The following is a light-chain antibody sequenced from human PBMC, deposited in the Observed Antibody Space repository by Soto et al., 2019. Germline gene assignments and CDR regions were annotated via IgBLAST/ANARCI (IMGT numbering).Light chain of an antibody. CDR1: QSISSY. V-gene: IGKV3-11*01. J-gene: IGKJ4*01. Sequence: EIVLTQSPATLSLSPGERVTLSCRASQSISSYLGWDQQKPGQAPRLLIYDASNRATGIPARFSGSGFGTDFTLPISSLEAEDFAVYYCQQRSNWPLTFGGGTKVEIK. CDR2: DAS. CDR3: QQRSNWPLT.